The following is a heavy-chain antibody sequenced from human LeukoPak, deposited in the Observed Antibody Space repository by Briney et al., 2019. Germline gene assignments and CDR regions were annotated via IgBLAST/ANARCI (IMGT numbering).Heavy chain of an antibody. J-gene: IGHJ4*02. V-gene: IGHV3-48*03. CDR3: ARVLNMDYYGSGSYYNAH. Sequence: GGSLRLSCAASGFTFNDYEMTWVRQAPGKGLEWISYISSSGSITSHADSVKGRFTISRDNAKNSLYLQMNSLRAEDTAVYYCARVLNMDYYGSGSYYNAHLGQGTLVTVSS. CDR2: ISSSGSIT. CDR1: GFTFNDYE. D-gene: IGHD3-10*01.